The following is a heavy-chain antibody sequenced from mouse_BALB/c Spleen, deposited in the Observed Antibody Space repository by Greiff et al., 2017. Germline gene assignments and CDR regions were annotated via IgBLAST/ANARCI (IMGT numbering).Heavy chain of an antibody. CDR3: AAYYGNPSYAMDY. V-gene: IGHV5-17*02. D-gene: IGHD2-10*01. CDR1: GFTFSSFG. Sequence: DVMLVESGGGLVQPGGSRKLSCAASGFTFSSFGMHWVRQAPEKGLEWVAYISSGSSTIYYADTVKGRFTISRDNPKNTLFLQMTSLRSEDTAMYYCAAYYGNPSYAMDYWGQGTSVTVSS. CDR2: ISSGSSTI. J-gene: IGHJ4*01.